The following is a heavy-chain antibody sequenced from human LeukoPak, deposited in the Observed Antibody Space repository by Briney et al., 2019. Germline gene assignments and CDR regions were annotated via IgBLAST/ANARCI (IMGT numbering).Heavy chain of an antibody. CDR3: ARVGFGDFGLDP. D-gene: IGHD3/OR15-3a*01. CDR2: INHSGST. CDR1: GGSFSGYY. Sequence: PSETLSLTCAVYGGSFSGYYWSWIRQPPGKGLEWIGEINHSGSTNYNPSLKSRVTISVDTSKNQFSLKLSSVTAADTAVYYCARVGFGDFGLDPWGQGTLVTVSP. V-gene: IGHV4-34*01. J-gene: IGHJ5*02.